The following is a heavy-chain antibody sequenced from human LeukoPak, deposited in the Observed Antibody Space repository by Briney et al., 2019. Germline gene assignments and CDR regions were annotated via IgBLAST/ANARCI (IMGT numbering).Heavy chain of an antibody. CDR2: ISYSGST. D-gene: IGHD1-26*01. CDR3: ARSASVSYSSWFDP. V-gene: IGHV4-59*01. Sequence: PSGTLSLTCTVSGGSISNYYWTWMRQPPGKGLEWIGYISYSGSTNYNPSLKSRVTISVDTSKNQFSLKVSPVTAADTAVYYCARSASVSYSSWFDPWGQGTLVTVSS. CDR1: GGSISNYY. J-gene: IGHJ5*02.